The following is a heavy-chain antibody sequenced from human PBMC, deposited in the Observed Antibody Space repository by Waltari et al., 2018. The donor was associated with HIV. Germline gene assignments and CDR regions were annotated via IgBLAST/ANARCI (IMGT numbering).Heavy chain of an antibody. CDR1: GGSISSGGSY. CDR3: ARALLVVPAAHGHFDY. J-gene: IGHJ4*02. V-gene: IGHV4-31*03. D-gene: IGHD2-2*01. Sequence: QVQLQESGPGLVKPSQTLSLNCTVYGGSISSGGSYCGWIRRRPGKGLEWIGYIYYSGSTYDNPSLKRRVTISVDTSKNQFSLKLSSVTAADTAVYYCARALLVVPAAHGHFDYWGQGTLVTVSS. CDR2: IYYSGST.